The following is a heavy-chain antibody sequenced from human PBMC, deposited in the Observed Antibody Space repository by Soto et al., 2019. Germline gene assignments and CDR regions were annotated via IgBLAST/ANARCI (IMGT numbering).Heavy chain of an antibody. CDR3: ARDRQLARYNWFDP. CDR2: ISSSSSYI. J-gene: IGHJ5*02. Sequence: GSLRLSCAASGFTFSSYSMNWVRQAPGKGLEWVSSISSSSSYIYYADSVKGRFTISRDNAKNSLYLQMNSLRAEDTAVYYCARDRQLARYNWFDPWGQGTLVTVSS. D-gene: IGHD6-13*01. V-gene: IGHV3-21*04. CDR1: GFTFSSYS.